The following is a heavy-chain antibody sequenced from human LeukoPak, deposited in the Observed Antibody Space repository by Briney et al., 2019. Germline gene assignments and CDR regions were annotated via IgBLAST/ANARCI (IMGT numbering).Heavy chain of an antibody. CDR2: ITPIFGTA. Sequence: GASVKVSCKASGGTFSSYAISWVRQAPGQGLEWMGRITPIFGTANYAQKFQGRVTITTDESRSTAYMELSSLRSEDTAVYYCARDLRSSWLDYWGQGTLVTVSS. D-gene: IGHD6-13*01. CDR1: GGTFSSYA. J-gene: IGHJ4*02. V-gene: IGHV1-69*05. CDR3: ARDLRSSWLDY.